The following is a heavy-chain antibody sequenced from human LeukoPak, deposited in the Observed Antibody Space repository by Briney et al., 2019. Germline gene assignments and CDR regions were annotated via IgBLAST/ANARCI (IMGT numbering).Heavy chain of an antibody. CDR1: GGSFSGYY. CDR2: INHSGST. Sequence: SETLSLTCAVYGGSFSGYYWSWIRQPPGKGLEWIGEINHSGSTNYNPSLKSRVTISVDTSKNQFSLKLSSVTAADTAAYYCARAYYYDSSPFDPWGQGTLVTVSS. V-gene: IGHV4-34*01. D-gene: IGHD3-22*01. J-gene: IGHJ5*02. CDR3: ARAYYYDSSPFDP.